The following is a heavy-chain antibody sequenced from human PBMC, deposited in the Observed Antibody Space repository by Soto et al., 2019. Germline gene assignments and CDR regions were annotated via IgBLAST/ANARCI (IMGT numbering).Heavy chain of an antibody. V-gene: IGHV3-23*01. CDR1: GVTFSSNA. Sequence: HPGGTLRLSCAASGVTFSSNAMSWVLRAPGRELEWVSAVSFSAGSTYYAESVKGRVTISIDNSKNTLSLQMNSLTAEDTAVYYCAKPGASSGRNSDSGMDVWGQGTTVTVSS. CDR3: AKPGASSGRNSDSGMDV. CDR2: VSFSAGST. J-gene: IGHJ6*02. D-gene: IGHD6-19*01.